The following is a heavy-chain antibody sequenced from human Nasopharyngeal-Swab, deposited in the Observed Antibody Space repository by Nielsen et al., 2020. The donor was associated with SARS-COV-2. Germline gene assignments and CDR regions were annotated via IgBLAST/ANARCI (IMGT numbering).Heavy chain of an antibody. J-gene: IGHJ6*03. D-gene: IGHD1-1*01. CDR1: GYSISSDNY. V-gene: IGHV4-38-2*01. Sequence: GSLRLSCAVSGYSISSDNYWAWIRQSSGKGLEWIGSVYHSGSTYYNPSLKSRATISVDTSNNQFSLKLTSVTAADTAVYYCGRHGAGTGGNRVYYYYYVNVWGKGTTVNRLL. CDR2: VYHSGST. CDR3: GRHGAGTGGNRVYYYYYVNV.